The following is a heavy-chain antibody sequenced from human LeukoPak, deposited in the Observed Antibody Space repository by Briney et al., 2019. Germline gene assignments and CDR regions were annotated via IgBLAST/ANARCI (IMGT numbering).Heavy chain of an antibody. CDR1: GGTFSSYA. D-gene: IGHD6-6*01. Sequence: ASVKVSCKASGGTFSSYAISWVRQAPGQGLEWMGGIIPIFGTANYAQKFQGRVTITADKSTSTAYMELSSLRSEDTAVYYCARETYSSSPFLDYWGQGTLVTVSS. J-gene: IGHJ4*02. CDR2: IIPIFGTA. V-gene: IGHV1-69*06. CDR3: ARETYSSSPFLDY.